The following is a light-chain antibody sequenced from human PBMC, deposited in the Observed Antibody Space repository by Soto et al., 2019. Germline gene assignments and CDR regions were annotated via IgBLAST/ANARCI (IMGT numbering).Light chain of an antibody. V-gene: IGLV2-14*01. CDR1: SSDVGGSNY. J-gene: IGLJ1*01. CDR2: DVN. Sequence: QSVLTQPASVSESPGQSITISCTGTSSDVGGSNYVSWYQQHPGKAPKLMIYDVNNRPSGVSNRFSGSKSGNTASLTISGLQAEDEADYYCGSYTSSSTLYVFGTGTKLTVL. CDR3: GSYTSSSTLYV.